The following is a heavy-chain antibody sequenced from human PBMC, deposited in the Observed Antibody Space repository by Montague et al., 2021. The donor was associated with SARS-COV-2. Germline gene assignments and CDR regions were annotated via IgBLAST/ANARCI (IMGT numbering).Heavy chain of an antibody. D-gene: IGHD3-22*01. Sequence: SETLSLTCSVFGVSVNNYYWAWIRQTPEKGLEWIGYIYYTGSTNYNPSLRNRITISIDTSANQFSLKLRSLIPADTAVYYCVRDFYDTSDYFQGTFDVWGHGTVVSVSS. CDR1: GVSVNNYY. CDR3: VRDFYDTSDYFQGTFDV. V-gene: IGHV4-59*02. J-gene: IGHJ3*01. CDR2: IYYTGST.